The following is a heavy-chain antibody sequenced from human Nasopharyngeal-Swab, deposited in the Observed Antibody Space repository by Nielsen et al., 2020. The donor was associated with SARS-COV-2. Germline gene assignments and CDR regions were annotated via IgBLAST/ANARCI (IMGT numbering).Heavy chain of an antibody. D-gene: IGHD3-22*01. CDR3: ARAIIGYSDAFDI. CDR1: GFTFSSYW. V-gene: IGHV3-7*01. J-gene: IGHJ3*02. Sequence: GGSLRLSCEASGFTFSSYWMSWVRQDPGKGLEWVANIKQDGSEKYYVDSVKGRFTISRDNAKNSLYLQMNSLRAEDTAVYYCARAIIGYSDAFDIWGQGTMVTVSS. CDR2: IKQDGSEK.